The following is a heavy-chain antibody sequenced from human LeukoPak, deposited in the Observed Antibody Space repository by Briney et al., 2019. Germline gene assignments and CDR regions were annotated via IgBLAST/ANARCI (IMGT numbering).Heavy chain of an antibody. CDR3: ARVVVVPAAIGLNYYYGMDV. D-gene: IGHD2-2*02. J-gene: IGHJ6*02. V-gene: IGHV4-39*01. CDR2: IYDSGST. Sequence: SETLSLTCTVSGGSISSSSYYWGWIRQPPGKGLEWIGSIYDSGSTYYNPSLKSRVTISVDTSKNQFSLKLSSVTAADTAVYYCARVVVVPAAIGLNYYYGMDVWGQGTTVTVSS. CDR1: GGSISSSSYY.